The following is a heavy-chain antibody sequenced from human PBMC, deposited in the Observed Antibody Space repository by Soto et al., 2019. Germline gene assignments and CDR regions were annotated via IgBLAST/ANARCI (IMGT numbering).Heavy chain of an antibody. CDR1: GGSFSGYY. D-gene: IGHD3-10*01. V-gene: IGHV4-34*01. J-gene: IGHJ4*02. CDR3: ARHGFLGTVDY. Sequence: QVQLQQWGAGLLKPSETLSLTCAVYGGSFSGYYWSWIRQPPGKGLEWIGEINHSGSTNYNPSLKSRVTISVDTSKNQFSLKLSSVTAADTAVYYCARHGFLGTVDYWGQGTLVTVSS. CDR2: INHSGST.